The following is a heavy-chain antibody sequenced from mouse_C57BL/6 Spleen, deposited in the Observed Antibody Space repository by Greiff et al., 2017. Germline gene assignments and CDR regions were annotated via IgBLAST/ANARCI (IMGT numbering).Heavy chain of an antibody. V-gene: IGHV15-2*01. J-gene: IGHJ3*01. D-gene: IGHD2-3*01. CDR3: ARGPIYDGYPAWFAY. CDR1: DSEVFPIAY. CDR2: ILPSIGRT. Sequence: QVQLQQSGSELRSPGSSVKLSCKDFDSEVFPIAYMSWVRQKPGHGFEWIGGILPSIGRTIYGEKFEDKATLDADTLSNTAYLELNSLTSEDSAIYYCARGPIYDGYPAWFAYWGQGTLVTVSA.